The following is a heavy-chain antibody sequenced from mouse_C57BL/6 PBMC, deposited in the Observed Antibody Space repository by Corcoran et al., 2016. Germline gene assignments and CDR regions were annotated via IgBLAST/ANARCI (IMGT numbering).Heavy chain of an antibody. J-gene: IGHJ3*01. CDR2: INPNNGGT. CDR1: GYTFTDYY. CDR3: ARVAITTPRWFAY. V-gene: IGHV1-26*01. D-gene: IGHD1-1*01. Sequence: EVQLQQSGPELVKPGASVKISCKASGYTFTDYYMNWVKQSHGKSLEWIGDINPNNGGTSYNQKFKGKATLTVDKSSSTAYMELRSLTSEDSAVYYCARVAITTPRWFAYWGQGTLVTVSA.